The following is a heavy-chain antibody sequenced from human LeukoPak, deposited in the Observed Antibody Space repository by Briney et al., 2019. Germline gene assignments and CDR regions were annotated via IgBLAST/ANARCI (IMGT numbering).Heavy chain of an antibody. V-gene: IGHV4-4*07. Sequence: ASETLSLTCTVSGGSISSYYWSWIRQPAGKGLEWIGRIYTSGSTNYNPSLKSRVTMSVDTSKNQFSLKLSSVTAADTAVYYCASTRLRGTRTDFQHWGQGTLVTVSS. J-gene: IGHJ1*01. CDR3: ASTRLRGTRTDFQH. D-gene: IGHD1-1*01. CDR1: GGSISSYY. CDR2: IYTSGST.